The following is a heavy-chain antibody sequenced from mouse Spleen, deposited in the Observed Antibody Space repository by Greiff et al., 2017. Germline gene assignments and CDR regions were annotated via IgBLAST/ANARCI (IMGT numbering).Heavy chain of an antibody. CDR1: GYTFTSYW. D-gene: IGHD2-14*01. CDR2: IDPNSGGT. V-gene: IGHV1-72*01. Sequence: QVQLQQPGAELVKPGASVKMSCKASGYTFTSYWITWVKQRPGQGLEWIGRIDPNSGGTKYNEKFKSKATLTVDKPSSTAYMQLSSLTSEDSAVYYCARSYYRYDDWFAYWGQGTLVTVSA. CDR3: ARSYYRYDDWFAY. J-gene: IGHJ3*01.